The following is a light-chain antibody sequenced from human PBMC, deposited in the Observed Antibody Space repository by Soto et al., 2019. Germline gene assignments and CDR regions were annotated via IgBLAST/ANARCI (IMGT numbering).Light chain of an antibody. Sequence: DIQMTQSPSPWSASVGDRVTITGRAGQGISSWLAGFRQKPGKAPKLLIYDAYSLESGTPSRFSGRRSGTEFTLTIASVQPEDFATYYCQQYSSYSPLTFGGGTKVEIK. CDR3: QQYSSYSPLT. V-gene: IGKV1-5*01. J-gene: IGKJ4*01. CDR1: QGISSW. CDR2: DAY.